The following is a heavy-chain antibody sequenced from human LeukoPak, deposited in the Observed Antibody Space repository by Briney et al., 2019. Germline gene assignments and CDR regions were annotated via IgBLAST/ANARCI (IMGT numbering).Heavy chain of an antibody. CDR2: ISWNSGSI. CDR3: ARSAESDY. Sequence: GGSLRLSCAASGFTFDDYAMHWVRQAPGKGLEWVSGISWNSGSIGYVDSVKGRFTISRDNAKNSLFLQMNGLRAEDTAVYYCARSAESDYWGQGTLVTVSS. J-gene: IGHJ4*02. CDR1: GFTFDDYA. V-gene: IGHV3-9*01.